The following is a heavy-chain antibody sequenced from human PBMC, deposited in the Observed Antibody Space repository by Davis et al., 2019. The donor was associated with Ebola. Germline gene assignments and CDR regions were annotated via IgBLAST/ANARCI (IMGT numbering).Heavy chain of an antibody. CDR2: MLHDGYNY. V-gene: IGHV3-30-3*02. J-gene: IGHJ4*02. Sequence: GGSLRLSCEGSGFAFRNYPIHWVRQAPGKGLEWVAVMLHDGYNYYYADSVKGRFTVSRDNAKNSLYLQMNSLRAEDTAVYYCAKAWWPDYWGQGTLVTVSS. CDR1: GFAFRNYP. D-gene: IGHD2-15*01. CDR3: AKAWWPDY.